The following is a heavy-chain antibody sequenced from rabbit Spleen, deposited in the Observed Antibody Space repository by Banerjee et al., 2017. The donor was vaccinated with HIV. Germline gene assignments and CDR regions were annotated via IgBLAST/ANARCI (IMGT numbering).Heavy chain of an antibody. J-gene: IGHJ6*01. CDR1: GFSFSSGYD. V-gene: IGHV1S40*01. CDR3: ARDSGTSFSSYGMDL. D-gene: IGHD8-1*01. Sequence: QSLEESGGGLVKPGASLTLTCTASGFSFSSGYDMCWVRQAPGKGLEWIGCIYAGSGSATYATWAKGRFTISKTSSTTVTLQMTSLTAADTATYFCARDSGTSFSSYGMDLWGPGTLVPVS. CDR2: IYAGSGSA.